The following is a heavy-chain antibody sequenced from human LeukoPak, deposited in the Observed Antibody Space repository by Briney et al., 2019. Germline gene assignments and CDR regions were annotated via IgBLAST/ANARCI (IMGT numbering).Heavy chain of an antibody. CDR3: AREGRYYDSTGYESYYFDF. J-gene: IGHJ4*02. CDR1: GLIFSSYW. CDR2: INTDGSST. V-gene: IGHV3-74*01. Sequence: SGGSLRLSCAASGLIFSSYWMHWVRQAPGKGLVWVSRINTDGSSTTYADSVKGRFTISGDNAKNTLYLQLNSLRADDTAVYYCAREGRYYDSTGYESYYFDFWGQGTLVTVSS. D-gene: IGHD3-22*01.